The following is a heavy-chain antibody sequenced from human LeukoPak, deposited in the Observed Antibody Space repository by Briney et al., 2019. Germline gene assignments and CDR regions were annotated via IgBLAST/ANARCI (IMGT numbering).Heavy chain of an antibody. Sequence: GGSLRLSCAASGFTFDDYAMHWVRQAPGKGLEWVSVIYSGGSTYYADSVKGRFTISRDNSKNTLYLQMNSLRAEDTAVYYCARERGYSYGHDAFDIWGQGTMVTVSS. D-gene: IGHD5-18*01. CDR1: GFTFDDYA. CDR3: ARERGYSYGHDAFDI. V-gene: IGHV3-66*01. J-gene: IGHJ3*02. CDR2: IYSGGST.